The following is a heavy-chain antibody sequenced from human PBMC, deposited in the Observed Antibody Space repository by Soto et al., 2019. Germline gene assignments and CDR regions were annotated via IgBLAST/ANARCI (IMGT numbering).Heavy chain of an antibody. CDR1: GGSISSYY. V-gene: IGHV4-59*01. J-gene: IGHJ6*02. D-gene: IGHD6-25*01. CDR2: IYYSGST. CDR3: ARVAAWYYGMDV. Sequence: PSETMSLTCTVSGGSISSYYWSWIRQPPGKGLESIGYIYYSGSTNYNPSLKSRVTISVDTSKNQFSLKLSSVTAADTAVYYCARVAAWYYGMDVWGQGTTVTVSS.